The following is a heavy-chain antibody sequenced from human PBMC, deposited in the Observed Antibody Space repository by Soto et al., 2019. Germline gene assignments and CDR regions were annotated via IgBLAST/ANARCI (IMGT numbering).Heavy chain of an antibody. CDR3: ARLVGNSWLDS. CDR1: GGTSTSGGYY. Sequence: SETLSLTCTVSGGTSTSGGYYWSWLRQHPGKGLEWIGYIYYSGFTYYNPSLKSRITINPDTSNNQFSLQLNSVTPDDTAVYYCARLVGNSWLDSWGQGTLVTVSS. V-gene: IGHV4-31*03. D-gene: IGHD2-2*01. J-gene: IGHJ5*01. CDR2: IYYSGFT.